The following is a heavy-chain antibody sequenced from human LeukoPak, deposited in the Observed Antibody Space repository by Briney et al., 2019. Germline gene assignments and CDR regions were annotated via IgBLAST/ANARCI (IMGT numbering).Heavy chain of an antibody. CDR2: INPSGGST. D-gene: IGHD3-9*01. V-gene: IGHV1-46*01. J-gene: IGHJ6*02. Sequence: ASVKVSCKASGYTFTGYHMHWVRRAPGQGLEWMGLINPSGGSTNYAQKFQGRVTITADESTSTAYMELSSLRSEDTAVYCCARDPYYDILTGYYTHYGMDVWGQGTTVTVSS. CDR3: ARDPYYDILTGYYTHYGMDV. CDR1: GYTFTGYH.